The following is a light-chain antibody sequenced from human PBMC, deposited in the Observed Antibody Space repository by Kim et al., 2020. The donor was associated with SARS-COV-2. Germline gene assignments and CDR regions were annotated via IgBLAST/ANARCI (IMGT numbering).Light chain of an antibody. CDR2: DVS. J-gene: IGLJ1*01. V-gene: IGLV2-11*01. CDR1: SSDVGGYNY. CDR3: CSYAGSYTLV. Sequence: GQSVTLSCTGTSSDVGGYNYVSWYQQHPGEAPKLMSYDVSKRPSGVPDRFSGSKSGNTASLTISGLQTEDETDYYCCSYAGSYTLVFGTGTKVTVL.